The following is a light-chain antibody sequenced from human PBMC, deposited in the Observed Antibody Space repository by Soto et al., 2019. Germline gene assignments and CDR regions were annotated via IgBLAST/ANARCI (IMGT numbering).Light chain of an antibody. J-gene: IGKJ4*01. CDR1: QGISSL. Sequence: DIQMTQSPSSVSASVGDRVTITCRASQGISSLLAWYQQKPGKAPNLLIHAASSLQSGVPSRFSGSGSGTAFTLTISSLQPEDSATYYCQQANSFPLTFGGGTKVEIK. V-gene: IGKV1-12*01. CDR2: AAS. CDR3: QQANSFPLT.